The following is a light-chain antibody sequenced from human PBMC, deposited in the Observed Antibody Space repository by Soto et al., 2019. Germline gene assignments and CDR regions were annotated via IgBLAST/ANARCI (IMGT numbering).Light chain of an antibody. J-gene: IGKJ4*01. CDR1: QSVSSSY. CDR2: GAS. V-gene: IGKV3D-20*02. CDR3: HQRYNWLT. Sequence: EIVLTQSPGTLSLSPGERATLSCRASQSVSSSYLAWYQRKPGQAPRLLIYGASSRATGIPDRFSGSGSGTDFTLTISSLEPEDSAVYYCHQRYNWLTFGGGTKVDIK.